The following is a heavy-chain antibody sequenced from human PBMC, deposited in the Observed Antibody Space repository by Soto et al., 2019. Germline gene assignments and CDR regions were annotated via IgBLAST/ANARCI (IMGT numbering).Heavy chain of an antibody. V-gene: IGHV3-23*01. CDR2: ISGSGGST. D-gene: IGHD3-22*01. CDR1: GFTFSSYE. Sequence: SCAASGFTFSSYEMSWVRQAPGKGLEWVSAISGSGGSTYYADSVKGRFAISRDNSKNTLYLQMNSLRAEDTAVYYCAKVDKYYYDSSGYFDYWGQGTLVTVSS. J-gene: IGHJ4*02. CDR3: AKVDKYYYDSSGYFDY.